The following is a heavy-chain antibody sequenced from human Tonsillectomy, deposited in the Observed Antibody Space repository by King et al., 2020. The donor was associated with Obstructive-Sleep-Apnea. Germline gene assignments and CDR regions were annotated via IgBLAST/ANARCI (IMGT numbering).Heavy chain of an antibody. CDR3: AKGGRVAGTTPFDY. Sequence: VQLVESGGGLIQPGGSLRLSCAAAGFTFSRYAMSCVRQAPGKVLECVSTIIVRVGSTYSADSVKGRFTLSRDNSKNTLYLQMNSLRAEDTAVYYCAKGGRVAGTTPFDYWGQGALVTVSS. V-gene: IGHV3-23*04. CDR1: GFTFSRYA. CDR2: IIVRVGST. D-gene: IGHD6-19*01. J-gene: IGHJ4*02.